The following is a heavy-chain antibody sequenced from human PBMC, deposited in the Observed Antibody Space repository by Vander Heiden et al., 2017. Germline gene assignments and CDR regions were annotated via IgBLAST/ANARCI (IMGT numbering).Heavy chain of an antibody. CDR1: GFTFSSYA. CDR2: ISGSGGST. D-gene: IGHD6-19*01. Sequence: EVQLLESGGGLVQPGGSLRLPCAASGFTFSSYAMGWVGQAPGKGLEWVSAISGSGGSTYYADSVKGRFTISRDNSKNTLYLQMNSLRAEDTAVYYCAKDSSGWPTFYDYWGQGTLVTVSS. J-gene: IGHJ4*02. V-gene: IGHV3-23*01. CDR3: AKDSSGWPTFYDY.